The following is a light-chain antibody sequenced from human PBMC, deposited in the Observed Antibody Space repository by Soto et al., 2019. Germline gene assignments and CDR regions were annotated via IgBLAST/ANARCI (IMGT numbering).Light chain of an antibody. V-gene: IGLV1-40*01. CDR3: QSYDRSLSGDVV. CDR1: SSNIGAGYD. Sequence: QSVLTQPPSVSGAPVQRVTISCTGSSSNIGAGYDVHWYQQLPGTAPKLLIYGNSNRPSGVPDRFSGSKSGTSASLAITGLQAEDEADYYCQSYDRSLSGDVVFGGGTKLTVL. J-gene: IGLJ2*01. CDR2: GNS.